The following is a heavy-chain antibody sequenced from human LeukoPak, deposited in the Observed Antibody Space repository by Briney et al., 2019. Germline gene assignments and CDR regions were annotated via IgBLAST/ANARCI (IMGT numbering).Heavy chain of an antibody. D-gene: IGHD4-11*01. V-gene: IGHV5-51*01. Sequence: GESVKISCKTSGYSFSNYWIGWVRQMPGKGLEWMGIIYPGDSDTRYSPSFQGQVTISADKSITTGYLQWSSLKASDTAMYYCARAPTSVSNPYYFDYWGQGALVTVSS. CDR1: GYSFSNYW. CDR3: ARAPTSVSNPYYFDY. CDR2: IYPGDSDT. J-gene: IGHJ4*02.